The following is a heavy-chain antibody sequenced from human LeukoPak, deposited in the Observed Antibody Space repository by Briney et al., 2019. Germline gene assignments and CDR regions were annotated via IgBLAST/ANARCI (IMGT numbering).Heavy chain of an antibody. CDR1: VFTLTTYS. J-gene: IGHJ6*03. Sequence: GGSPRLSCTASVFTLTTYSMTWGRQAPGKGLEWVSYISGGSKTIYYADSVKGRFTISRDNARNSVSLQMDSLRVDDTAVYYCGITGKPEGDYDIYYFMDVWGKGTTVTVSS. D-gene: IGHD3-3*01. CDR2: ISGGSKTI. V-gene: IGHV3-48*01. CDR3: GITGKPEGDYDIYYFMDV.